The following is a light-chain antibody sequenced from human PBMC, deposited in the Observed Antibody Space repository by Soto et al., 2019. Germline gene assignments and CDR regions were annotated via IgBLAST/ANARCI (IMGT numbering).Light chain of an antibody. Sequence: TQSPDTLSLSPGESATLSCRASQSLGRYLAWYQQKPGQAPRLLIYGTASRATGIPDRFSGSGSGTGFTLTISRLEPEDFAVYYCQQYGSSGTFGQGTKVDIK. CDR3: QQYGSSGT. CDR2: GTA. V-gene: IGKV3-20*01. J-gene: IGKJ1*01. CDR1: QSLGRY.